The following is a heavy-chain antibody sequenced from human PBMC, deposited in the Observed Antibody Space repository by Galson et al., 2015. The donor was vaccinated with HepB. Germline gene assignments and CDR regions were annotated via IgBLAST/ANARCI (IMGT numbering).Heavy chain of an antibody. J-gene: IGHJ6*03. Sequence: SLRLSCAASGFTFSDYYMSWIRQAPGKGLEWVSYISSSGSTIYYADSVKGRFTTSRDNAKNSLYLQMNSLRAEDTAVYYCARDLIGGPYYYYMDVWGKGTTVTVSS. CDR1: GFTFSDYY. V-gene: IGHV3-11*01. CDR2: ISSSGSTI. CDR3: ARDLIGGPYYYYMDV. D-gene: IGHD2-15*01.